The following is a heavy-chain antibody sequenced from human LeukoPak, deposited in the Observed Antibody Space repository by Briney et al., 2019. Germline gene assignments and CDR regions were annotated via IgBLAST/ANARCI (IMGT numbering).Heavy chain of an antibody. CDR2: IYHSGST. J-gene: IGHJ6*03. CDR3: ARIDVDTARHYYYYYMDV. D-gene: IGHD5-18*01. Sequence: SETLSLTCTVSGYSISSGYYWGWIRQPPGKGLEWIGSIYHSGSTYYNPSLKSRVTISVDTSKNQFSLKLSSVTAADTAVYYCARIDVDTARHYYYYYMDVWGKGTTVTVSS. V-gene: IGHV4-38-2*02. CDR1: GYSISSGYY.